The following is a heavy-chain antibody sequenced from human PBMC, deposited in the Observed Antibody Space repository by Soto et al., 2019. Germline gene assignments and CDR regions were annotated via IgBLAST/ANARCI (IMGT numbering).Heavy chain of an antibody. V-gene: IGHV1-69*12. CDR1: GGTFSSYA. J-gene: IGHJ6*02. CDR3: ARATELGYCSGGSCYETYYYYGMDV. D-gene: IGHD2-15*01. CDR2: IIPIFGTA. Sequence: QVQLVQSGAEVKKPGSSVKVSCKASGGTFSSYAISWVRQAPGQGLEWMGGIIPIFGTANYAQKFQGRVTSTADESTSTAYMELSSLRSEDTAVYYCARATELGYCSGGSCYETYYYYGMDVWGQGTTVTVSS.